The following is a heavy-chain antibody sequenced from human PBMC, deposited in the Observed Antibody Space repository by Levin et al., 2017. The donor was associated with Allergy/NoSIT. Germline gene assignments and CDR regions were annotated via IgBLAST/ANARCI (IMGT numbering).Heavy chain of an antibody. D-gene: IGHD1-1*01. Sequence: GGSLRLSCAASGFTFSSFPMHWVRQAPGKGLEWVAIVSHDVSTKYYADSVKGRFTISRDNFKNTLYLQMNSLRAEDTAVYYCANAVGPDNFWGQRPLVTVSS. J-gene: IGHJ4*02. CDR1: GFTFSSFP. CDR2: VSHDVSTK. V-gene: IGHV3-30*18. CDR3: ANAVGPDNF.